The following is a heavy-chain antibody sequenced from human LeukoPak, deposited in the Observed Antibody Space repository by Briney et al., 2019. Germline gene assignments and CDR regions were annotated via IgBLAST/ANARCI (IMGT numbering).Heavy chain of an antibody. V-gene: IGHV1-46*01. CDR3: ARDQADNDFWSGYYDY. D-gene: IGHD3-3*01. Sequence: PEASVKVSCKASGGTFTSYYMHWVRQAPGQGLEWMGIINPSGGSTSYAQKFQGRVTMTRDTSTSTVYMELSSLRSEDTAVYYCARDQADNDFWSGYYDYWGQGTLVTVSS. CDR2: INPSGGST. CDR1: GGTFTSYY. J-gene: IGHJ4*02.